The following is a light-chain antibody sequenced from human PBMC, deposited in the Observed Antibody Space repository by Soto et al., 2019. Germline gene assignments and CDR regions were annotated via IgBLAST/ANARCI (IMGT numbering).Light chain of an antibody. V-gene: IGKV3-15*01. CDR2: GAS. CDR1: QSVAIN. CDR3: QQYNNWPPYT. J-gene: IGKJ5*01. Sequence: ETVITPAPVTLSVSPGEKATLSCRASQSVAINLAWYQQRPGQAPRLLIYGASTRATGIPARFSGSGSGTEFTLTISSLQSEDFAVYYCQQYNNWPPYTFGQGTRLEIK.